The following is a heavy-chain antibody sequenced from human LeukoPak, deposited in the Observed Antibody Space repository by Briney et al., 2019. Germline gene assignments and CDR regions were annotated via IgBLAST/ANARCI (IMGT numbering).Heavy chain of an antibody. CDR1: GYMFTAYA. J-gene: IGHJ4*02. Sequence: ASVKVSCKASGYMFTAYALHWLRQAPGQRLEWMGWTNTGNGDTKYSQNFQGRVTITRDTSASTAYMELSSLRSEDTGVYYCARGSEVLRFLEWFPSYFDYWGQGTLVTVSS. CDR2: TNTGNGDT. V-gene: IGHV1-3*04. D-gene: IGHD3-3*01. CDR3: ARGSEVLRFLEWFPSYFDY.